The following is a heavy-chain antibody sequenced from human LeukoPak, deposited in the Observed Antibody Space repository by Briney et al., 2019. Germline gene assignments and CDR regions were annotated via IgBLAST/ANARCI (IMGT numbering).Heavy chain of an antibody. CDR3: ARGRTGTLTAYYYYYMDV. D-gene: IGHD1-14*01. CDR2: IYTSGST. J-gene: IGHJ6*03. Sequence: SETLSLTCIVSGGSISHYYWSWIRQPAGKGLEGIGRIYTSGSTNYSPSLKSRVTMSIDTSKNQFSLKLSSVTAADTAVYYCARGRTGTLTAYYYYYMDVWGKGTTVTVSS. CDR1: GGSISHYY. V-gene: IGHV4-4*07.